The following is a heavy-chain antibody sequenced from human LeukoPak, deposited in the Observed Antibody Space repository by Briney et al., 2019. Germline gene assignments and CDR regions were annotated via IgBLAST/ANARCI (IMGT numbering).Heavy chain of an antibody. V-gene: IGHV5-10-1*01. Sequence: GESLKISCKGSGYSFTSYWISWVRQMPGKGLEWMGRIDPSDSYTNYSPSFQGHVTISADKSISTACLQWSSLKASDTAMYYCARSEGMDYDILTGYYRPAEYFQHWGQGTLVTVSS. CDR2: IDPSDSYT. CDR1: GYSFTSYW. D-gene: IGHD3-9*01. J-gene: IGHJ1*01. CDR3: ARSEGMDYDILTGYYRPAEYFQH.